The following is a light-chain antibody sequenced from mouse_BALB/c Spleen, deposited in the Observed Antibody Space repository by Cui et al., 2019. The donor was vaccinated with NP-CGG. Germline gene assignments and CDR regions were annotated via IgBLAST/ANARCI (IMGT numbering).Light chain of an antibody. V-gene: IGLV1*01. CDR3: ALWYSNHWV. CDR2: GTN. J-gene: IGLJ1*01. Sequence: QAVVPQESALTTSPGETVTLTCRSSTGAVTTSNYANWVQEKPDHLFTGIIGGTNNRAPGVPARFSGSLIGDKAALTSTGAQTEDEAIYFCALWYSNHWVFGAGTKLTVL. CDR1: TGAVTTSNY.